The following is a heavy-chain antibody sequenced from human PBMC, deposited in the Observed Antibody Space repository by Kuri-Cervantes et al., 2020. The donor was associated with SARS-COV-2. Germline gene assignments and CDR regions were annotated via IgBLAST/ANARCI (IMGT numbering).Heavy chain of an antibody. CDR1: GFTFSSYS. D-gene: IGHD3-10*01. Sequence: GESLKISCAASGFTFSSYSMNWVRQAPGKELEWASYISSSSSTIYYADSVKGRFTISRDNAKNSLYLQMNSLRAEDTAVYYCARDEWHYYGSGSYGPRYYYYGMDVWGQGTTVTVSS. CDR3: ARDEWHYYGSGSYGPRYYYYGMDV. V-gene: IGHV3-48*01. J-gene: IGHJ6*02. CDR2: ISSSSSTI.